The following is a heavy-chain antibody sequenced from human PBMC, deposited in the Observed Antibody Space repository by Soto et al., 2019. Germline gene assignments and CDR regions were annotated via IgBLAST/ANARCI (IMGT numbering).Heavy chain of an antibody. J-gene: IGHJ4*02. D-gene: IGHD3-22*01. CDR1: GDSISCSNW. CDR2: ISHSGRT. CDR3: ARVDYYDSRPFEY. V-gene: IGHV4-4*02. Sequence: SETRSLTCAVSGDSISCSNWWTWVRQPPGKGLEWIGEISHSGRTNYNPSLKSRVTISVDKSKNQFSLNMSSVTAADTAVYYCARVDYYDSRPFEYWGQGTPVTVS.